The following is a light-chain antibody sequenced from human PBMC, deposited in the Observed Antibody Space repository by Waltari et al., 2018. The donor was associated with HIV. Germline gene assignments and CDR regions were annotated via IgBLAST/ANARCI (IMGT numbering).Light chain of an antibody. CDR2: AAS. Sequence: DIQMTQSPSSVSAFVGDRVTITCRASQAHSRWLDWYQQKPGKAPKLLIYAASSLHSGVPSMFSGNGSGTDFTLNISSLQPADSATYYCQQSKTFPLDFGQGSKRDI. CDR1: QAHSRW. V-gene: IGKV1-12*01. J-gene: IGKJ2*01. CDR3: QQSKTFPLD.